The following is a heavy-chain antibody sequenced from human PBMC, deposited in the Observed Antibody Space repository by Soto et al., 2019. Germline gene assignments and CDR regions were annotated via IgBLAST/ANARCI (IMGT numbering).Heavy chain of an antibody. V-gene: IGHV3-66*01. J-gene: IGHJ4*02. CDR3: AREIHC. Sequence: EVQLVESGGGLVQPGGSLRLSCAASGFTVSSNYMNWVRQAPGKGLEWVSVINSGGSTYYADSVKGRFTIDRYHSKNTLYLHMDSLRAEDTAVYYGAREIHCWGQGTLVTVSS. CDR2: INSGGST. CDR1: GFTVSSNY.